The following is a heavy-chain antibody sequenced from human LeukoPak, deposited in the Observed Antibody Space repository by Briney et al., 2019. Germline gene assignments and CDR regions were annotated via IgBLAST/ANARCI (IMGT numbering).Heavy chain of an antibody. J-gene: IGHJ4*02. Sequence: GRPLRLSCEASGFTFRSYAIHWVRQAPGKGLEWVAVISYDGSNKYYADSVKGRFTISRDNSKNTLYLQMNSLRAEDTAVYYCARGAVVTRGYFDYWGQGTLVTVSS. CDR2: ISYDGSNK. CDR1: GFTFRSYA. CDR3: ARGAVVTRGYFDY. D-gene: IGHD4-23*01. V-gene: IGHV3-30*01.